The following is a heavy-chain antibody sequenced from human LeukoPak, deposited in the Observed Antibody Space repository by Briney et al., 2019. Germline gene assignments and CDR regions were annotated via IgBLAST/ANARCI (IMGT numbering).Heavy chain of an antibody. D-gene: IGHD1-26*01. CDR2: IRTKIEGETR. CDR3: TTERNWELLRPYGLDI. CDR1: GFNFKYVW. J-gene: IGHJ6*02. Sequence: GGSLRLSCAASGFNFKYVWMNWVRQVPGKGLEWVGRIRTKIEGETRDYPAPVKGRFIISRDDSKTTLYLQMNGLKTEDSAVYYCTTERNWELLRPYGLDIWGQGTTVIVSS. V-gene: IGHV3-15*01.